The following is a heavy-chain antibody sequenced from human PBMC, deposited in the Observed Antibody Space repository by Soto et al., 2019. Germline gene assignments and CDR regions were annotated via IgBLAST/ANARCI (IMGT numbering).Heavy chain of an antibody. Sequence: GASVKVSCKASAYTFTSYVMHWVRQAPGQSLEWIGWINAGNGHTKYSQKFQDRVTITRDTSANTAYMELSRLRSEDTAVYYCARELQGLYYFDYWGQGALVTGSS. J-gene: IGHJ4*02. V-gene: IGHV1-3*01. D-gene: IGHD4-4*01. CDR3: ARELQGLYYFDY. CDR1: AYTFTSYV. CDR2: INAGNGHT.